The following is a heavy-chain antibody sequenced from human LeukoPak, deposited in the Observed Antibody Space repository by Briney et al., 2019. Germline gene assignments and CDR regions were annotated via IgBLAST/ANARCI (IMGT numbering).Heavy chain of an antibody. J-gene: IGHJ4*02. CDR3: ARDLEIGSSSYYFDY. V-gene: IGHV3-33*01. Sequence: GGSLRLSCTASGFTFSTYGMHWVRQAPGKGLEWVAVIWYDGSNKYYADSVRGRFTISRDNFKNTLYLQMNSLRAEDTAVYYCARDLEIGSSSYYFDYWGQGTLVTVSS. CDR2: IWYDGSNK. CDR1: GFTFSTYG. D-gene: IGHD3-3*01.